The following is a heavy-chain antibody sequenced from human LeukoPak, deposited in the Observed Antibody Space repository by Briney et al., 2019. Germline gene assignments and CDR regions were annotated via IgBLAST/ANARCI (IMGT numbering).Heavy chain of an antibody. CDR1: GASISSGDYL. CDR2: IYYSGST. D-gene: IGHD6-13*01. Sequence: SQTLSLTCTVSGASISSGDYLWSWIRQPPGMGLEWIGNIYYSGSTNYNASLKSRVTISIDTSKNQFSLKLSSVTAADTAVYYCAREGIGYLGWFDPWGQGTLVTVSS. V-gene: IGHV4-30-4*01. CDR3: AREGIGYLGWFDP. J-gene: IGHJ5*02.